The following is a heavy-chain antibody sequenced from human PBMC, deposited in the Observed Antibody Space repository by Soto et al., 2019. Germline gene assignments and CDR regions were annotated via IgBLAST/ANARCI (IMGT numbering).Heavy chain of an antibody. J-gene: IGHJ4*02. CDR2: TYYRSKWYN. CDR1: GDSVSSNSAA. D-gene: IGHD3-22*01. CDR3: ARGGSRFDSSGYYLYFDY. V-gene: IGHV6-1*01. Sequence: SQTLSLTCAISGDSVSSNSAAWNWIRQSPSRGLEWLGRTYYRSKWYNDYAVSVKSRITINPDTSKNQFSLQLNSVTPEDTAVYYCARGGSRFDSSGYYLYFDYWGQGTLVTVSS.